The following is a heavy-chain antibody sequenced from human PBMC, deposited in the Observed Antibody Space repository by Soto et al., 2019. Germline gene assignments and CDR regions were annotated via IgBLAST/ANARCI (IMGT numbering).Heavy chain of an antibody. Sequence: QVQLQQWGAGLLKPSETLSLTCAVYGGSFSMYYWGWIRQSPGKGLQWIGEINHSGNTNYDPSLKIRVTISVDTSKDQFSLNLTSVTAADTAVYYCARIGYFRIDYWGQGTLVTVSS. CDR1: GGSFSMYY. CDR3: ARIGYFRIDY. J-gene: IGHJ4*02. V-gene: IGHV4-34*01. CDR2: INHSGNT. D-gene: IGHD2-15*01.